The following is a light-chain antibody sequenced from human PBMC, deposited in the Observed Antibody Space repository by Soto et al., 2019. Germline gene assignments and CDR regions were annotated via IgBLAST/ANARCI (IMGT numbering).Light chain of an antibody. Sequence: QSALTQPASASGSPGQSITISCTGTISDIGGYNFISWYQHHPGKAPKLLIYDVNNRPSGISYRVSGSRSGNTASLTISGLQAEDEADYYCASYTRTTTLVFGGGTKLTVL. CDR3: ASYTRTTTLV. J-gene: IGLJ2*01. V-gene: IGLV2-14*01. CDR2: DVN. CDR1: ISDIGGYNF.